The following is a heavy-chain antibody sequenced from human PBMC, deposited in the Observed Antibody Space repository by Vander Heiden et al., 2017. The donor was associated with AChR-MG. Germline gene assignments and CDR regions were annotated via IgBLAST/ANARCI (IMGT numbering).Heavy chain of an antibody. D-gene: IGHD1-26*01. CDR1: GLPFSSYW. V-gene: IGHV3-7*01. CDR2: IKQDGSEK. CDR3: ARWGYFGPPNGYFDL. J-gene: IGHJ2*01. Sequence: EVQLVESGGGLVQPGGSLRLSCAASGLPFSSYWMSWVRQAPGKGLEWVANIKQDGSEKYYVDSVKGRFTISRDNAKNSLYLQMNSLRAEDTAVYYCARWGYFGPPNGYFDLWGRGTLVTVSS.